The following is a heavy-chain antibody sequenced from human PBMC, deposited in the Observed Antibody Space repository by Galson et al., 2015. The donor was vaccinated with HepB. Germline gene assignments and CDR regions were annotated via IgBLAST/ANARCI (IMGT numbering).Heavy chain of an antibody. J-gene: IGHJ4*02. CDR2: ISSSSSYI. CDR3: ARDPMNGGAYYCDY. CDR1: GFTFSSYS. Sequence: SLRLSCAASGFTFSSYSVNWVRQAPGKGLEWVSSISSSSSYIYYADSVKGRFTISRDNAKNSLYLQMNSLRAEDTAVYYCARDPMNGGAYYCDYWGQGTLVTVSS. V-gene: IGHV3-21*01. D-gene: IGHD4/OR15-4a*01.